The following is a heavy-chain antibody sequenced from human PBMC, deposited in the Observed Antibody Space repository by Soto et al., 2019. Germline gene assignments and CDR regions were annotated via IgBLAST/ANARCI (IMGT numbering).Heavy chain of an antibody. Sequence: QPGGSLRLSCAASGFTFSSYSMNWVRQAPGKGLEWVSYINSNSGTVYYVDSVKGRFTISRDNAKNSLYLQMNSLRAEDTAVYYCAKSPILTGYYIDYYYGMDVWGQGTTVTVSS. CDR2: INSNSGTV. CDR3: AKSPILTGYYIDYYYGMDV. V-gene: IGHV3-48*04. J-gene: IGHJ6*02. CDR1: GFTFSSYS. D-gene: IGHD3-9*01.